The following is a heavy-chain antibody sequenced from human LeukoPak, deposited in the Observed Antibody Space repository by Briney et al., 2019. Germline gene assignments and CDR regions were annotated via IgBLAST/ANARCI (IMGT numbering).Heavy chain of an antibody. CDR3: ARGKANYYDSSGRFDP. D-gene: IGHD3-22*01. CDR2: IYHSGST. V-gene: IGHV4-38-2*02. J-gene: IGHJ5*02. Sequence: SETLSLTCTVSGYSISSGYYWGWIRQPPGKGLEWIGSIYHSGSTYYNPSLKSRVTISVDTSKNQFSLKLSSVTAADTAVYYCARGKANYYDSSGRFDPWGQGPWSPSPQ. CDR1: GYSISSGYY.